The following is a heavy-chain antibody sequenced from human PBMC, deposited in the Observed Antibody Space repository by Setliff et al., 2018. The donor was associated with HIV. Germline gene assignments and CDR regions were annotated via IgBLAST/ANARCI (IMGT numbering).Heavy chain of an antibody. V-gene: IGHV1-69*10. CDR2: IIPMSGVP. J-gene: IGHJ6*03. D-gene: IGHD6-19*01. CDR3: ARNPEMAALNYFYYYMDV. CDR1: GGNFRSYG. Sequence: ASVKVSCKASGGNFRSYGISWVRQAPGQGLEWMGGIIPMSGVPRYAQKFQGRVTITADKSTSTAYMELSSLRSEDTAVYYCARNPEMAALNYFYYYMDVWGKGTTVTAP.